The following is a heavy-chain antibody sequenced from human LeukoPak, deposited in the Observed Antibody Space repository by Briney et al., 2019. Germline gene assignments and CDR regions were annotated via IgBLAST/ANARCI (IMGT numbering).Heavy chain of an antibody. Sequence: PGGSLRLSCAASGFTFDDYAMHWVRQAPGKGLEWVSLISWDGGSTYYADSVKGRFTISRDNSKNSLYLQMNSLRAEDTALYYCAKGDYSNRGYYYYMDVWGKGTTVTVSS. D-gene: IGHD4-11*01. CDR2: ISWDGGST. J-gene: IGHJ6*03. V-gene: IGHV3-43D*04. CDR1: GFTFDDYA. CDR3: AKGDYSNRGYYYYMDV.